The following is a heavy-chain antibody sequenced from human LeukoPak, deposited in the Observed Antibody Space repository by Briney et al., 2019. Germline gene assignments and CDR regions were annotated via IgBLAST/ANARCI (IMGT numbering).Heavy chain of an antibody. CDR1: GFTFSSYA. J-gene: IGHJ4*02. D-gene: IGHD3-10*01. V-gene: IGHV3-30*04. Sequence: GRSLRLSCAASGFTFSSYAMHWVRQAPGKGLEWVTIISTHGSNKYYTDSVRGRFTISRDNSRNTLYLQMNSLRAEDTAVYYCAREAFPYGARSYPLFDYWGQGTLVTVSS. CDR2: ISTHGSNK. CDR3: AREAFPYGARSYPLFDY.